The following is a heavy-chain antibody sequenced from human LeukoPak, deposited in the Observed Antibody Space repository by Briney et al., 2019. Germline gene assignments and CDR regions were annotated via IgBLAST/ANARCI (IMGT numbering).Heavy chain of an antibody. CDR3: AQDLSMAVAADWFDP. CDR1: GFTFSNYD. CDR2: ISDSGGST. Sequence: PGGSLRLSCAASGFTFSNYDMSWVRQAPGKGLEWVSSISDSGGSTYYADSVKGRFTISRDNSKNTLYLQMTNLRAADTAVYYCAQDLSMAVAADWFDPWDQGSLVTVSS. J-gene: IGHJ5*02. D-gene: IGHD6-19*01. V-gene: IGHV3-23*01.